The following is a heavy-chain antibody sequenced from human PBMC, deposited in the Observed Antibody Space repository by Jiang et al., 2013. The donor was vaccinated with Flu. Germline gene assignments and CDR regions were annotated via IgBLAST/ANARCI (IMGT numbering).Heavy chain of an antibody. D-gene: IGHD5-12*01. V-gene: IGHV3-23*01. Sequence: VQLLESGGGLVQPGGSLRLSCAASGFTFSSYAMSWVRQAPGKGLEWVSAISGSGGSTYYADSVKGRFTISRDNSKNTLYLQMNSLRAEDTAVYYCAKADSGYDWGSYYGMDVWGKGTTVTVSS. CDR2: ISGSGGST. J-gene: IGHJ6*04. CDR3: AKADSGYDWGSYYGMDV. CDR1: GFTFSSYA.